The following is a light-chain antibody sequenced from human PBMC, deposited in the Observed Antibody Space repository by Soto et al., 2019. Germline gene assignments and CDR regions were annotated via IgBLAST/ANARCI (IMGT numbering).Light chain of an antibody. CDR1: QDIRSA. V-gene: IGKV1D-13*01. Sequence: AIQLTQSPSSLSASPGDRVTITCRASQDIRSALAWYRQNPGAAPKLLIYDVSTLESGVPSRFSGRGSGTDFTLTISSLQPEDFATFYCQQFNNYPYTFGQGTKVEIK. CDR2: DVS. CDR3: QQFNNYPYT. J-gene: IGKJ2*01.